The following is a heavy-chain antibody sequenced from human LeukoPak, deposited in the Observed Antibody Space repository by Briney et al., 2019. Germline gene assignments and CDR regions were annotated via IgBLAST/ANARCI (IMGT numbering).Heavy chain of an antibody. Sequence: GGSLRLSCAASGFTFSSYAMHWVRQAPGKGLEWVAVIWNDGRDKFYADSVKGRFTISRDNSKNTLDLQMNSLRAEDTAVYFCARGRVVVAAPIDYWGQGTLVTVSS. J-gene: IGHJ4*02. V-gene: IGHV3-33*08. D-gene: IGHD2-15*01. CDR3: ARGRVVVAAPIDY. CDR2: IWNDGRDK. CDR1: GFTFSSYA.